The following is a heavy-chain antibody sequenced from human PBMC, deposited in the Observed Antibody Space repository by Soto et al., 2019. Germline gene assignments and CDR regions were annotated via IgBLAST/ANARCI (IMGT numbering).Heavy chain of an antibody. D-gene: IGHD3-22*01. Sequence: QVQLVESGGGVVQPGRSLRLSCAASGFTFSSHGMHWVRQAPGKGLEWVAVISYDGNMQNYADSVMGRFTISRDDSKNTLYLQMNSLRAEDTAVYHCARDRGGYFSFDYWGQGTLDTVSS. CDR3: ARDRGGYFSFDY. CDR1: GFTFSSHG. V-gene: IGHV3-30*03. CDR2: ISYDGNMQ. J-gene: IGHJ4*02.